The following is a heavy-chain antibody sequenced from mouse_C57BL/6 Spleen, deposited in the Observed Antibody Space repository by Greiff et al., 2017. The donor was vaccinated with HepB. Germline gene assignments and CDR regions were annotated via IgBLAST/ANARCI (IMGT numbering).Heavy chain of an antibody. CDR1: GYTFTDYE. J-gene: IGHJ2*01. D-gene: IGHD2-5*01. Sequence: VQVVESGAELVRPGASVTLSCKASGYTFTDYEMHWVKQTPVHGLEWIGAIDPETGGTAYNQKFKGKAILTADKSSSTAYMELRSLTSEDSAVYYCTRSNYVGLRYFDYWGQGTTLTVSS. CDR3: TRSNYVGLRYFDY. CDR2: IDPETGGT. V-gene: IGHV1-15*01.